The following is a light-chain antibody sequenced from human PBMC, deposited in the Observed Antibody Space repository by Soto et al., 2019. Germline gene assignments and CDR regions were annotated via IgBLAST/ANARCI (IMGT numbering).Light chain of an antibody. CDR2: DVT. J-gene: IGLJ2*01. V-gene: IGLV2-14*01. CDR3: SSYTSSSTLGV. Sequence: QSALTQPASVSGSPGQLITISCTGTSSDVGGYNYVSWYQQHPGKAPKLMIYDVTNRPSGVSNRFSGSKSGNTASLTISGLQAEDGGEYYCSSYTSSSTLGVFGGGTKLTVL. CDR1: SSDVGGYNY.